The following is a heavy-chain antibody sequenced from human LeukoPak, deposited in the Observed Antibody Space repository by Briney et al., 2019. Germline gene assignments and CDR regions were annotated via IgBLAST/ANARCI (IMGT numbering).Heavy chain of an antibody. CDR3: ARGQQLTWGYSYGSRRWGFDY. Sequence: KSSETLSLTCAVYGGSFSGYYWSWIRQPPGKGLEWIGEINHSGSTNYNPSLKSRVTISVDTSKNQFSLKLSSVTAADTAVYYCARGQQLTWGYSYGSRRWGFDYWGQGTLVTVSS. CDR2: INHSGST. J-gene: IGHJ4*02. D-gene: IGHD5-18*01. V-gene: IGHV4-34*01. CDR1: GGSFSGYY.